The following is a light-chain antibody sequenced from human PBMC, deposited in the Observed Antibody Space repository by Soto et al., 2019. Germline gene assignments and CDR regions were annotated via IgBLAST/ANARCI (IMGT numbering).Light chain of an antibody. J-gene: IGLJ3*02. V-gene: IGLV1-40*01. Sequence: QSVLTQPPSVSGAPGQRVTISCTGSSSNIGTRYDVHWYQQVPGTAPKLLIYGNNNRPSGVPDRFSGSKSGTSASLAINGLQAEDEADYYCQSYDSSLSGAVFGGGTKLTVL. CDR1: SSNIGTRYD. CDR2: GNN. CDR3: QSYDSSLSGAV.